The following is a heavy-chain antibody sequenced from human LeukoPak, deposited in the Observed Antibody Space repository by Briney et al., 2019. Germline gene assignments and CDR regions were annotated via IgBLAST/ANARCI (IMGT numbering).Heavy chain of an antibody. Sequence: KSSETLSLTCTVSGGSIGKFYWGWIRQPPGKGLEWIGYIDNSGATSYNPSLKSRVTMSIDATKNQFSLKLNSVTAADTAVYYCARDRRDGYHYAAFDIWGQGTMVSVSS. CDR2: IDNSGAT. J-gene: IGHJ3*02. CDR3: ARDRRDGYHYAAFDI. V-gene: IGHV4-59*01. CDR1: GGSIGKFY. D-gene: IGHD5-24*01.